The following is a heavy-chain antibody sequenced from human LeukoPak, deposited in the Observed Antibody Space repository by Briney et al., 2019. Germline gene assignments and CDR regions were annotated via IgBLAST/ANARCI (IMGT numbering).Heavy chain of an antibody. CDR1: GFTFSSYW. CDR3: ARDGIGSDYVRYFDY. D-gene: IGHD3-10*02. J-gene: IGHJ4*02. Sequence: GGSLRLSCAASGFTFSSYWMHWVRQAPGKGLVWVSRINSDGSSTSYADSVKGRFTISRDNAKNTLYLQMNSLRAEDTAVYYCARDGIGSDYVRYFDYWGQGTLVTVSS. V-gene: IGHV3-74*01. CDR2: INSDGSST.